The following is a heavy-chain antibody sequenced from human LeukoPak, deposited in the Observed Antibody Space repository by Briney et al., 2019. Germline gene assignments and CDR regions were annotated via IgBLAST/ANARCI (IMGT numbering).Heavy chain of an antibody. D-gene: IGHD3-3*01. CDR3: ARGFWSGYYFDY. V-gene: IGHV1-69*05. Sequence: ASVKVSCKASGGTFSSYATSWVRQAPGQGLEWMGRIIPIFGTANYAQKFQGRVTITTDESTSTAYMELSSLRSEDTAVYYCARGFWSGYYFDYWGQGTLVTVSS. CDR1: GGTFSSYA. J-gene: IGHJ4*02. CDR2: IIPIFGTA.